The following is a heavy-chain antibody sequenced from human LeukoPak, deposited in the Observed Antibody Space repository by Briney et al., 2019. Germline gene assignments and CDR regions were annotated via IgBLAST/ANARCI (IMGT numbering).Heavy chain of an antibody. CDR3: ASYIPWDY. V-gene: IGHV3-48*01. CDR1: GFTFSSYS. CDR2: ISSSSTI. J-gene: IGHJ4*02. D-gene: IGHD3-10*01. Sequence: GGSLRLSCAASGFTFSSYSMNWVRQAPGKGLEWVSYISSSSTIYYADSVKGRFTISSDNAKNSLYLQMNSLRAEDTAVYYCASYIPWDYWGQGTLVTVSS.